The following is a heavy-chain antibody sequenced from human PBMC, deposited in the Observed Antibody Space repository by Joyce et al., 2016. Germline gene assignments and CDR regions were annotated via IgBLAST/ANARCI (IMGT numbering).Heavy chain of an antibody. CDR3: ARDLSGGWSLDY. J-gene: IGHJ4*02. CDR2: INPGGDGT. CDR1: GYTFTNHH. D-gene: IGHD6-19*01. V-gene: IGHV1-46*01. Sequence: QVQLVQSGAEVKEPGASVKVSCKAFGYTFTNHHMHWVRQAPGQGLEWMGIINPGGDGTINAQKFQGRVTMTRDTSTSIDYMELSSLRSEDTAVYYCARDLSGGWSLDYWGQGTLVTVSS.